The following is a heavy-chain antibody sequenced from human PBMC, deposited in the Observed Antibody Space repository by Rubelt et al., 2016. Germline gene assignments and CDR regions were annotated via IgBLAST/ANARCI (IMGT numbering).Heavy chain of an antibody. CDR2: IYTSGSP. CDR1: GGSISSSSYY. CDR3: ARGDPDRGSRTVTLDY. D-gene: IGHD4-17*01. J-gene: IGHJ4*02. Sequence: QLQLQESGPGLVKPSETLSLTCTVSGGSISSSSYYWSWIRRPAGKGLEWIGRIYTSGSPNSNPSLKSRVTMSVDTSKNQLSLKRGSVTAADTAVYYCARGDPDRGSRTVTLDYWGQGTLVTVSS. V-gene: IGHV4-61*02.